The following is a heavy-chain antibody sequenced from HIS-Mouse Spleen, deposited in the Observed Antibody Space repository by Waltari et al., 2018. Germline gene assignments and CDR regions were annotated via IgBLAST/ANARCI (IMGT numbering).Heavy chain of an antibody. CDR1: GFTFSSYG. J-gene: IGHJ3*02. Sequence: QVQLVESGGGVVQPGRSLRLPCAASGFTFSSYGMHWVRKAPGKGLEWVAVIWYDGSNKYYADSVKGRFTISRDNSKNTLYLQMNSLRAEDTAVYYCAKDLARKDSGYDAFDIWGQGTMVTVSS. D-gene: IGHD5-12*01. CDR3: AKDLARKDSGYDAFDI. V-gene: IGHV3-33*06. CDR2: IWYDGSNK.